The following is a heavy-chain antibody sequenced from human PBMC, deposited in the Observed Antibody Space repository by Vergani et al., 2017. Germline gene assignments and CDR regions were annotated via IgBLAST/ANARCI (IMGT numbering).Heavy chain of an antibody. CDR2: INHSGST. CDR1: GAAFNSYQ. J-gene: IGHJ4*02. CDR3: ARGARAAAGTEFDY. D-gene: IGHD6-13*01. Sequence: QVQLHQWGAGLLKTSETLSLTCAVSGAAFNSYQWTWIRQSPGRGLEWIGEINHSGSTNYNPSLKSRVTISVDTSKNQFSLKLSSVTAADTAVYYCARGARAAAGTEFDYWGQGTLVTVSS. V-gene: IGHV4-34*01.